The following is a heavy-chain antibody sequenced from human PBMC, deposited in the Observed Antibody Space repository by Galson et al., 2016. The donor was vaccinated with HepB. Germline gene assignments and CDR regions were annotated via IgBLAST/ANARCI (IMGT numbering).Heavy chain of an antibody. Sequence: SLRFSCAASGFSFSNSGMSWVRPAPGRGLAWVSGITRSGDATHHADFVKGRCTISRDNSKNTLYLYMNNLTAGDTAIYYCGKHGGFDYWGQGALVTVSS. CDR1: GFSFSNSG. D-gene: IGHD3-16*01. CDR2: ITRSGDAT. CDR3: GKHGGFDY. J-gene: IGHJ4*02. V-gene: IGHV3-23*01.